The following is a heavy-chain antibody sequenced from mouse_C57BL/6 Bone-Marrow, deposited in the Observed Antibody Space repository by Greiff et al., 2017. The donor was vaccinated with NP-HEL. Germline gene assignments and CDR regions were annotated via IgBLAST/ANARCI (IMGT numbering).Heavy chain of an antibody. D-gene: IGHD1-1*01. CDR1: GFTFSSYA. CDR3: ARWSSYDAMDY. Sequence: EVMLVESGGGLVKPGGSLKLSCAASGFTFSSYAMSWVRQTPEKRLEWVATISDGGSYTYYPDNVKGRFTISRDNAKNNLYLQMSHLKSEDTAMYYCARWSSYDAMDYWGQGTSVTVSS. J-gene: IGHJ4*01. CDR2: ISDGGSYT. V-gene: IGHV5-4*03.